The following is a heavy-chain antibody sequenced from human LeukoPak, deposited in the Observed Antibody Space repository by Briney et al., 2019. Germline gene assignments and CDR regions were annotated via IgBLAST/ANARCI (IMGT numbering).Heavy chain of an antibody. CDR3: AREVLYSGSYYYFDY. CDR2: INPNSGGT. D-gene: IGHD1-26*01. V-gene: IGHV1-2*02. J-gene: IGHJ4*02. Sequence: ASVKVSCKASGYTFTGYYMHWVRQAPGQGLEWMGWINPNSGGTNYAQKFQGRVTMTRDTSISTAYMELSRLRSDDTAVYYCAREVLYSGSYYYFDYWGQGTLVTVSS. CDR1: GYTFTGYY.